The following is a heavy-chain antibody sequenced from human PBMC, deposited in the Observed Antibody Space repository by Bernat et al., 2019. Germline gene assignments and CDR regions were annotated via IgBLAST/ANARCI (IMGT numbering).Heavy chain of an antibody. J-gene: IGHJ4*02. V-gene: IGHV3-48*01. CDR1: GFTFSSYS. Sequence: EVQLVESGGGLVQPGGSLRLSCAASGFTFSSYSMNWVRQAPGKGLEWVSYISSSSSTIYYADSVKGRFTISRDNAKNSLYLQMNSLRAEDTAVYYCARARSGWYGGGPDYWGQGTLVTVSS. D-gene: IGHD6-19*01. CDR2: ISSSSSTI. CDR3: ARARSGWYGGGPDY.